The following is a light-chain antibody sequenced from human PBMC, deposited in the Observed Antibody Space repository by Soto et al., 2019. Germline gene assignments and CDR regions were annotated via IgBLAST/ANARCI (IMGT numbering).Light chain of an antibody. V-gene: IGKV3-20*01. CDR2: GSS. J-gene: IGKJ2*03. CDR1: QSISSKY. CDR3: QHFDRSPYS. Sequence: EVVLTQSPGTLSLSPGERVTLSCRASQSISSKYLAWYQQKLGQAPRLLIYGSSTRAAGVPDRFGGSGSGTAFALTISRREPEDFAVYFWQHFDRSPYSFGQGPKVELK.